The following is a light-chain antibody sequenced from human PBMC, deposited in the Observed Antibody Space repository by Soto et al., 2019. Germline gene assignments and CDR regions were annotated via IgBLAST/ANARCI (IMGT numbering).Light chain of an antibody. CDR2: EVS. J-gene: IGLJ2*01. Sequence: QSALTQPASVSGSPGQSITISCTGTSSDVGGYNYVSWYQQHPGKAPKLMIYEVSNRPSGVSNRFSGSKSGNTASLTISGLQAEDEADYYCSSYTSSSTRFFVVFGGGTKLTVL. CDR3: SSYTSSSTRFFVV. CDR1: SSDVGGYNY. V-gene: IGLV2-14*01.